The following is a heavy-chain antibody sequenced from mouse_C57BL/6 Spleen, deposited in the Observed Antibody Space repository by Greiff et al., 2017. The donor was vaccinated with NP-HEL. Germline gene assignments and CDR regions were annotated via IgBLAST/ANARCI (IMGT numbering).Heavy chain of an antibody. D-gene: IGHD6-1*01. CDR1: GYAFSSSW. V-gene: IGHV1-82*01. Sequence: VQLQQSGPELVKPGASVKISCKASGYAFSSSWMNWVKQRPGQGLEWIGRIYPGDGDTNYNGKFKGKATLTADKSSSTAYMQLSSLTSEDSAVYFCARPLDYAMDYWGQGTSVTVSS. CDR2: IYPGDGDT. J-gene: IGHJ4*01. CDR3: ARPLDYAMDY.